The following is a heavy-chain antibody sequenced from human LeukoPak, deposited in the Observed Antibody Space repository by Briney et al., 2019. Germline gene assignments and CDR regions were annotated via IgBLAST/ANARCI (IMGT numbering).Heavy chain of an antibody. J-gene: IGHJ4*02. D-gene: IGHD5-18*01. CDR1: GGSISSGGYY. Sequence: SETLSLTCTVSGGSISSGGYYWSWIRQHPGKGLEWIVYIYYSGSTYYNPSLKSRVTISVDTSKNQFSLKLSSVTAADTAVYYCARAPGYSYGQTYYFDYWGQGTLVTVSS. CDR2: IYYSGST. V-gene: IGHV4-31*03. CDR3: ARAPGYSYGQTYYFDY.